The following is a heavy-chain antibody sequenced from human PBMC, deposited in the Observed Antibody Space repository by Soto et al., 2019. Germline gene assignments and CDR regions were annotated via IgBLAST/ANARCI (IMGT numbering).Heavy chain of an antibody. CDR3: ARLEGGSSDWYGYFDH. V-gene: IGHV3-23*01. CDR1: GFTFSSYA. CDR2: ISGRDGST. Sequence: GGSLRLPCAASGFTFSSYAMTWVRQAPGKGLEWVSGISGRDGSTYYADSVKGRLTISRDNSKDTLFLQMNSLRAEDTAVYYWARLEGGSSDWYGYFDHWGQGTLVTVSS. J-gene: IGHJ4*02. D-gene: IGHD6-19*01.